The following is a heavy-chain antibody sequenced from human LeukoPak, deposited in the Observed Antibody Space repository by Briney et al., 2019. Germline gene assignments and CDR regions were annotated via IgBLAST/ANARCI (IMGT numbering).Heavy chain of an antibody. CDR2: ISWNSGSI. CDR3: AKGVRTDFWSGQIDY. CDR1: GFTFSSYA. Sequence: PGGSLRLSCAASGFTFSSYAMHWVRQAPGKGLEWVSGISWNSGSIGYADSVKGRFTISRDNAKNSLYLQMNSLRAEDTALYYCAKGVRTDFWSGQIDYWGQGTLVTVSS. V-gene: IGHV3-9*01. J-gene: IGHJ4*02. D-gene: IGHD3-3*01.